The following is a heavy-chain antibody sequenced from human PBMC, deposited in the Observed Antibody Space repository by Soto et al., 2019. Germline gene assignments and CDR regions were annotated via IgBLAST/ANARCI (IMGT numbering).Heavy chain of an antibody. CDR1: GYTFTNSG. J-gene: IGHJ6*02. V-gene: IGHV1-18*01. CDR3: ARDLGYSDFDVQYWGQGTLITVSSDV. CDR2: IRVNNGDT. Sequence: QVKLVQSGAEVKKPGASVKVSCKASGYTFTNSGFSWVRQAPGQGLEWVGWIRVNNGDTHYAQKLQGRVTMTTDTSTSTAFMELRSLRSDDTAVYYCARDLGYSDFDVQYWGQGTLITVSSDVWGQGTTVTVSS. D-gene: IGHD4-17*01.